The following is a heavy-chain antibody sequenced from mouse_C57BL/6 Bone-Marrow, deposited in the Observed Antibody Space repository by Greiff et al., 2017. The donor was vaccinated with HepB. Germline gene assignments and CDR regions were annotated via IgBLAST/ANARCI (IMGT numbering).Heavy chain of an antibody. Sequence: QVQLQQSGAELAKPGASVKLSCKASGYTFTSYWMHWVKQRPGQGLEWIGYINPSSGYTKYNQKFKVKATLTADKSSSTAYMQLSSLTYEDSAVYYCASGGLRNYWGQGTTLTVSS. V-gene: IGHV1-7*01. CDR3: ASGGLRNY. CDR1: GYTFTSYW. J-gene: IGHJ2*01. CDR2: INPSSGYT. D-gene: IGHD3-1*01.